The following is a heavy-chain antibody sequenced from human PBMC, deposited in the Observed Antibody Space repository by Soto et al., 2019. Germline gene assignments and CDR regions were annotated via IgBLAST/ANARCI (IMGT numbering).Heavy chain of an antibody. D-gene: IGHD1-26*01. Sequence: QVQLQESGPGLVKPSETLSLTCTVSGGSVSSGSYYWSWIRQPPGKGLEWIGYVYYSGSTNYNPALKSRVTISVDTSKNQFSLKLSSVTAADTAVYYCARGEWELPFDLGGQGTLVTVSS. CDR1: GGSVSSGSYY. CDR2: VYYSGST. V-gene: IGHV4-61*01. CDR3: ARGEWELPFDL. J-gene: IGHJ4*02.